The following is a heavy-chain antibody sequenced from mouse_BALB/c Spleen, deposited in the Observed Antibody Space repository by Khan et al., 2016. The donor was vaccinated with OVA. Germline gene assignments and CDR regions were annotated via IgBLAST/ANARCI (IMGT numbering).Heavy chain of an antibody. J-gene: IGHJ4*01. CDR2: IAPGSGST. V-gene: IGHV1S41*01. CDR1: GYTFTSYW. Sequence: DLVKPGASVKLSCKASGYTFTSYWINWIKQRPGQGLEWMGRIAPGSGSTSYNAMFKGKATLTVDTSSTTAYIQLSSLSSEDSAVYFCARGYFYGNTVYAMDYWGQGTSVTVSS. CDR3: ARGYFYGNTVYAMDY. D-gene: IGHD1-1*01.